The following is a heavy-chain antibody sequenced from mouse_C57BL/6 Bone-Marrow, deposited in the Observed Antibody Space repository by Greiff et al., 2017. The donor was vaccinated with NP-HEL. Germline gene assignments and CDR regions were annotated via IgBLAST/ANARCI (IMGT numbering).Heavy chain of an antibody. V-gene: IGHV5-2*03. CDR1: EYEFPSHD. J-gene: IGHJ1*03. Sequence: DVKLVESGGGLVQPGESLKLSCESNEYEFPSHDMSWVRKTPEKRLELVAAINSDGGSTYYPDTMERSFIISRANTKKNLYLQMSSLRSEDTALYYCARRSDCYFWYFDVWGTGTTVTVSS. D-gene: IGHD2-3*01. CDR2: INSDGGST. CDR3: ARRSDCYFWYFDV.